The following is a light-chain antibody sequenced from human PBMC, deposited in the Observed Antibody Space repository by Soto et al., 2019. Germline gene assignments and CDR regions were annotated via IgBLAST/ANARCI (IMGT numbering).Light chain of an antibody. CDR3: AAWDDSLNGVV. CDR2: SSN. CDR1: SSNIGSNS. V-gene: IGLV1-44*01. Sequence: QSVLTQPPSASGTPGQRVTISCSGSSSNIGSNSVNWYQQLPGTAPKLLMYSSNQRPSGVPDRFSGSKSGTSASLAISGLQSEDEADYYCAAWDDSLNGVVCGGGTQLTVL. J-gene: IGLJ2*01.